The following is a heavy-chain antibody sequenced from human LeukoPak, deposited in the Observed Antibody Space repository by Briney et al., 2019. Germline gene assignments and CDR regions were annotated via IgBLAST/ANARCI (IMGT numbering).Heavy chain of an antibody. J-gene: IGHJ4*02. D-gene: IGHD6-25*01. V-gene: IGHV1-8*03. CDR3: ARVYSGENFDY. CDR2: MNPNSGNT. Sequence: ASVKVSCKASGYTFTSYGISWVRQATGQGLEWMGWMNPNSGNTGYAQKFQGRVTITRNTSISTAYMELSSLRSEDTAVYYCARVYSGENFDYWGQGTLVTVSS. CDR1: GYTFTSYG.